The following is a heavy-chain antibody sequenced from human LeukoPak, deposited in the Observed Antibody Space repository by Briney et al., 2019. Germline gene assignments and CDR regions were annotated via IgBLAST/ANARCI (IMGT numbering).Heavy chain of an antibody. CDR3: ARGMTSFDY. D-gene: IGHD1-14*01. CDR1: GYSFTNYW. CDR2: IYPGDSDT. J-gene: IGHJ4*02. Sequence: HGESLKISCKGSGYSFTNYWIAWVRQTPGKGLEWMGIIYPGDSDTRYSPSFQGQVTISADKSFSTAYLQWSSLKAPDTAIYYCARGMTSFDYWAQGTLVTVSS. V-gene: IGHV5-51*01.